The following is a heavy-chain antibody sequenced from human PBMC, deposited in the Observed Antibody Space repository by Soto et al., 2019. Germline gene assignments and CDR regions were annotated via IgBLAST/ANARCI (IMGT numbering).Heavy chain of an antibody. CDR2: IYYSGYT. J-gene: IGHJ4*02. V-gene: IGHV4-59*08. CDR3: ARLIRDASGSYRLDY. Sequence: QVQLQESGPGRVKPSETLSLTCTASGGSISPYYWSWIRQPPGEGMEWLGYIYYSGYTNYNPSLKSRLTISVDTSKYQFSLRLSSVTAADTAVYFCARLIRDASGSYRLDYWGRGTLVTVSS. CDR1: GGSISPYY. D-gene: IGHD3-10*01.